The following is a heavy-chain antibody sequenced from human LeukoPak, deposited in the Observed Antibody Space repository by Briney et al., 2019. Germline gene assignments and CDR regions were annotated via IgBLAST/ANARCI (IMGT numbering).Heavy chain of an antibody. V-gene: IGHV1-2*02. J-gene: IGHJ5*02. CDR3: ASNKRGYSYGPPFDP. CDR2: INPNSGGT. D-gene: IGHD5-18*01. Sequence: GASVKISCKASGYTFTGYYMHWVQQAPGQGLEWMGWINPNSGGTNYAQKFQGRVTMTRDTSISTAYMELSRLRSDDTAVYYCASNKRGYSYGPPFDPWGQGTLITVSS. CDR1: GYTFTGYY.